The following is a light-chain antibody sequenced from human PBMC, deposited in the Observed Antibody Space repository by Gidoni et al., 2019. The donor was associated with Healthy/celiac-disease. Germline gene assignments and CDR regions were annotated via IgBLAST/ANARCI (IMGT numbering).Light chain of an antibody. CDR3: QQRSNWLAVT. V-gene: IGKV3-11*01. J-gene: IGKJ5*01. CDR2: DAS. CDR1: QSVSSY. Sequence: ELVLTQSPATLSLSPGERATLSCRASQSVSSYLAWYQQKPGQAPRLLIYDASNRATGIPARFSGSGSGTDFTLTISSLEPEDFAVYYCQQRSNWLAVTFGQXTRLEIK.